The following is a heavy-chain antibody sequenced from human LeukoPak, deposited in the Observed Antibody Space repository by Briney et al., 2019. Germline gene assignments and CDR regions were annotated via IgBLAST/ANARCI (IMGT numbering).Heavy chain of an antibody. Sequence: PSETLSLTCTVSGGSISGYYWSWIRQPPGKGLEWIGFIYYSGSTNYNPSLKSRVTISVDTSKNQFSLRLSSVTAADTAVYYCARVSGRVEEWLVRGWFDPWGQGTLVTVSS. J-gene: IGHJ5*02. V-gene: IGHV4-59*01. D-gene: IGHD6-19*01. CDR3: ARVSGRVEEWLVRGWFDP. CDR2: IYYSGST. CDR1: GGSISGYY.